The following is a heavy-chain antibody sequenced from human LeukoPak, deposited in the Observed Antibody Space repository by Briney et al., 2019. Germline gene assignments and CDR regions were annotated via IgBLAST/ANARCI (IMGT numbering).Heavy chain of an antibody. Sequence: QPGGSLRLSCAVSGFTFSSNWMSWVRQAPGKGLEWVANIKQDGSEKYYVDSMEGRFTISRDNAKNSLYLQMNSLRAEDTAVYYCARVARVGGGYGYNSGLFDYWGQGTLVTVSS. J-gene: IGHJ4*02. V-gene: IGHV3-7*01. CDR2: IKQDGSEK. CDR1: GFTFSSNW. CDR3: ARVARVGGGYGYNSGLFDY. D-gene: IGHD5-24*01.